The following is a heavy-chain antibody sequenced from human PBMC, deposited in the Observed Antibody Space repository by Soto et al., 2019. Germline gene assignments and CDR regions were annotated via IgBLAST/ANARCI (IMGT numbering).Heavy chain of an antibody. J-gene: IGHJ4*02. V-gene: IGHV1-18*01. Sequence: SLKVSCKAAGFTITTHGITWGRQAPGQGLEWMGRISVNGGSTNYAQKFQGRVTMTTDTLTSTVHMELNSLRSEDTAVYYCARDRTYYYDSSGYYYPGYWGQGTLVTVS. D-gene: IGHD3-22*01. CDR3: ARDRTYYYDSSGYYYPGY. CDR1: GFTITTHG. CDR2: ISVNGGST.